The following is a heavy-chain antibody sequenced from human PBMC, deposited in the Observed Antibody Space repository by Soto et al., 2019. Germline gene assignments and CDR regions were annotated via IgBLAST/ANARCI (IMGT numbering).Heavy chain of an antibody. CDR1: GGSISSGDYY. D-gene: IGHD5-12*01. CDR2: ISYSGST. V-gene: IGHV4-31*03. J-gene: IGHJ5*02. Sequence: QVQLQESGPGLVKPSQTLSLTCTVSGGSISSGDYYWTWIRQHPGKGLEWIGYISYSGSTYYNPSLRSRVTISVDTSKNQFSLKLSSVTAADTAVYYGARNRDGYNSGAYAFDPWGQGTLVTVSS. CDR3: ARNRDGYNSGAYAFDP.